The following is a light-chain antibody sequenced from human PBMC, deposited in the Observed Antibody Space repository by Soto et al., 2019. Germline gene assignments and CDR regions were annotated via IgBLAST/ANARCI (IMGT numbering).Light chain of an antibody. V-gene: IGLV2-18*02. Sequence: QSVLAQPPSVSGSPGQSVTISCTGTSSDVGSDNRVSWYQQLPGTAPTLIIYGVNNRPSGVSDRFSGSKSGNTASLTISGLQAEDEADYYCNSYSSSTTLYLFGTGTKVTVL. CDR3: NSYSSSTTLYL. CDR2: GVN. CDR1: SSDVGSDNR. J-gene: IGLJ1*01.